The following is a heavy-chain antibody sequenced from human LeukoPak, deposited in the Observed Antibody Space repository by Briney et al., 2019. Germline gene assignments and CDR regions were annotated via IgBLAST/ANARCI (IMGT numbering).Heavy chain of an antibody. Sequence: GGSLRLSCVASGFTFSSCAMSWVRQAPGKGLGGVSAIGGSGGSTYYADSVKGRFTVSRDDFKNTLYLQMNSLRVEDTAVYYCAKDEAPAAGSWNYYYGMDVWGQGTTVTVSS. CDR2: IGGSGGST. CDR1: GFTFSSCA. V-gene: IGHV3-23*01. CDR3: AKDEAPAAGSWNYYYGMDV. J-gene: IGHJ6*02. D-gene: IGHD6-13*01.